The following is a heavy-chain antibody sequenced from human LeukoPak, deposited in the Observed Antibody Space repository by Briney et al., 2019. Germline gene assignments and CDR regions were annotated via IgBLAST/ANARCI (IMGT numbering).Heavy chain of an antibody. CDR1: GYTFTSYG. CDR3: ARERGSSWYPVFDF. J-gene: IGHJ4*02. D-gene: IGHD6-13*01. CDR2: INANNGNT. V-gene: IGHV1-18*01. Sequence: ASVKVSCKASGYTFTSYGITWVRQAPGQGLEWMGWINANNGNTNYAQNLQGRVTMTRDTSTSTAYMELRSLRSDDTAVYYCARERGSSWYPVFDFWGQGTLVTVSS.